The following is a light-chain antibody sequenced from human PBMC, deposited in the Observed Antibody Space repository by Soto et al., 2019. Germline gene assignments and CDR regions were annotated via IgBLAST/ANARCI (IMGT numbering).Light chain of an antibody. J-gene: IGLJ3*02. CDR2: EVS. CDR3: SSYTSSSTRV. V-gene: IGLV2-14*01. Sequence: QSALTQHASVSGSPGQSITISCTGTSSDVGSYNYVSWYQQHPGKAPKLMIYEVSNRPSGVSNRFSGSKSGNTASLTISGLQAEDEADYYCSSYTSSSTRVFGGGTKVTVL. CDR1: SSDVGSYNY.